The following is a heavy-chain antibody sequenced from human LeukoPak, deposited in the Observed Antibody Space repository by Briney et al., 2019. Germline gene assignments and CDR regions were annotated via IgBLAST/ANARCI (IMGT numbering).Heavy chain of an antibody. Sequence: GGSLRLPCAASGFTFSRYWMSWVRQAPGKGLEWVANIKEDGSEKYYVDPVKGRLTISRDNAKNSLYLQMNSLRAEDTAVYYCARAVASNWFDPWGQGTLVTVSS. D-gene: IGHD2-15*01. V-gene: IGHV3-7*04. CDR2: IKEDGSEK. CDR1: GFTFSRYW. CDR3: ARAVASNWFDP. J-gene: IGHJ5*02.